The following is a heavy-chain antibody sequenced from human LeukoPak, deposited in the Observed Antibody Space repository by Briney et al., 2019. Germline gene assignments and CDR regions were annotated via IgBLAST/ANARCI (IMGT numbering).Heavy chain of an antibody. CDR3: ARDRHSRYFDL. Sequence: SETLSLTCAIYSESFSGYYWSWIRQPPGKGLEWIGEINHSGSTNYSPSLKSRVTLSVDTSKNQFSLKLSSVTAADTAVYYCARDRHSRYFDLWGRGTLVTVSS. CDR1: SESFSGYY. CDR2: INHSGST. J-gene: IGHJ2*01. V-gene: IGHV4-34*01. D-gene: IGHD2-21*01.